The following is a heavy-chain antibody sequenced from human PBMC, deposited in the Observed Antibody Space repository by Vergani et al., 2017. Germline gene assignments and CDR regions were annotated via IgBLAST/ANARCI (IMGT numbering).Heavy chain of an antibody. V-gene: IGHV3-23*04. D-gene: IGHD3-22*01. J-gene: IGHJ3*02. Sequence: EVQLVESGGGLVQPGGSLRLSCAASGFTFSSYAMSWVRQAPGKGLEWVSAISGSGGSTYYADSVKGRFTISRDNAKNSLYLQMNSLRAEDTAVYYCARDRTPYYDSSGYYYGMAFDIWGQGTMVTVSS. CDR1: GFTFSSYA. CDR2: ISGSGGST. CDR3: ARDRTPYYDSSGYYYGMAFDI.